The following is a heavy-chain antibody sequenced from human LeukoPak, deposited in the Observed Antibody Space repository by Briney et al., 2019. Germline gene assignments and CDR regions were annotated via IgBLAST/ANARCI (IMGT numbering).Heavy chain of an antibody. CDR3: ARVKIAAAGDAFDI. V-gene: IGHV1-69*04. J-gene: IGHJ3*02. CDR1: GGTFSSCA. CDR2: IIPILGIA. D-gene: IGHD6-13*01. Sequence: GASVKVSCKASGGTFSSCAISWVRQAPGQGLEWMGRIIPILGIANYAQKFQGRVTITADKSTSTAYMELSSLRSEDTAVYYCARVKIAAAGDAFDIWGQGTMVTVSS.